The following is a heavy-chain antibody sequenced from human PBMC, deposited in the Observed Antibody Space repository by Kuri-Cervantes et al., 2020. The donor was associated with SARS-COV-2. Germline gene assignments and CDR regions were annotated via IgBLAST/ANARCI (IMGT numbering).Heavy chain of an antibody. CDR2: ISYDGSNK. J-gene: IGHJ4*02. V-gene: IGHV3-30*04. CDR1: GFTFSSYA. CDR3: ARDGIVGATPHFDY. Sequence: GGSLRLSCAASGFTFSSYAMHWVRQAPGKGLEWVAVISYDGSNKYYADSVKGRFTISRDNSKNTLYLQMNSLRAEDTAVYYCARDGIVGATPHFDYWDQATLATVSS. D-gene: IGHD1-26*01.